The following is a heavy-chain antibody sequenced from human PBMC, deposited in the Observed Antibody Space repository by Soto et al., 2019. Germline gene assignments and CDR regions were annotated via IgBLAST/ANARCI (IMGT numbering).Heavy chain of an antibody. CDR1: GFTFSTYS. J-gene: IGHJ4*02. D-gene: IGHD2-8*02. CDR3: AKVGDTGGACYRDH. Sequence: PVGSLRLSCVASGFTFSTYSMSWVRQAPGKGLEWVAGTSNTGRSISDADYVKGRFGISSDNTKNKLYLEMNSLRVEDTGIYYCAKVGDTGGACYRDHWGQGILVTVSS. CDR2: TSNTGRSI. V-gene: IGHV3-23*01.